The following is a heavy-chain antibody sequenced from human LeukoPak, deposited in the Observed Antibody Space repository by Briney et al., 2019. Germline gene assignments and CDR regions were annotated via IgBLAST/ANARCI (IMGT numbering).Heavy chain of an antibody. CDR3: ARDNWKEDYHYYGMDV. CDR1: GGSLSPYY. J-gene: IGHJ6*02. D-gene: IGHD1-1*01. V-gene: IGHV4-59*01. CDR2: IYYSGGT. Sequence: SETLSLTCTVSGGSLSPYYWSWIRQPPGKGLEWIGYIYYSGGTNYNPSLKSRVSISIDTSKNQVSLNVTSVTAADTAVYFSARDNWKEDYHYYGMDVWGQGTTVIVSS.